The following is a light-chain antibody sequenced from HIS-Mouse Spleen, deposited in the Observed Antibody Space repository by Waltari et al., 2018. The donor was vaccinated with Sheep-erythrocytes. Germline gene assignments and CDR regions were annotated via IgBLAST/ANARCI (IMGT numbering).Light chain of an antibody. CDR2: GAS. CDR3: QQYGSSPLFT. Sequence: EIVLTQSPATLSLSPGERATLSCRASQSVSSSYLAWYQQKPGQAPRLLIYGASSRATGIPDRFSGSGSGTDFTLTISRLEPEDFAVDYCQQYGSSPLFTFGPGTKVDIK. J-gene: IGKJ3*01. CDR1: QSVSSSY. V-gene: IGKV3-20*01.